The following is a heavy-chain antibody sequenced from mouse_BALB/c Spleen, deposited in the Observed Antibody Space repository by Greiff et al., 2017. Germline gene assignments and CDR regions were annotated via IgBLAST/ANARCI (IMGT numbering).Heavy chain of an antibody. CDR3: ARNYYDSTYYFDY. V-gene: IGHV5-6-3*01. Sequence: EVQLQESGGGLVQPGGSLKLSCAASGFTFSSYGMSWVRQTPDKRLELVATINSNGGSTYYPDSVKGRFTISRDNAKNTLYLQMSSLKSEDTAMYYCARNYYDSTYYFDYWGQGTTLTVSS. CDR1: GFTFSSYG. J-gene: IGHJ2*01. CDR2: INSNGGST. D-gene: IGHD1-1*01.